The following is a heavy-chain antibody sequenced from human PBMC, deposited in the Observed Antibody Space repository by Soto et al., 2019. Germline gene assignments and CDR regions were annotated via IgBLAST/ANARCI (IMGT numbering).Heavy chain of an antibody. Sequence: QVQLQQWGAGLSKPSETLSLFCDVYGGSLNNYYWTWIRQSPGKGLEWIGEIHPSGSTDYDPSLRSRVTMSLDTSKTQFSLKLTSVTAADTAVYYCARGLDQYKLGNVWGPGTTVTVSS. J-gene: IGHJ6*02. CDR2: IHPSGST. CDR1: GGSLNNYY. V-gene: IGHV4-34*01. CDR3: ARGLDQYKLGNV. D-gene: IGHD7-27*01.